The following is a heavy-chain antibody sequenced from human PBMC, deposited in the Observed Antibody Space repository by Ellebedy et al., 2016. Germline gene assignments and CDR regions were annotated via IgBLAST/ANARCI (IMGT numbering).Heavy chain of an antibody. CDR1: GFNFRTYW. Sequence: GGSLRLSCAGSGFNFRTYWMSWVRQAPGKGLEWVANIKHDGSVKYYVDSVKGRFTISRDNAVNSLYLQMNSLRAEDTAVYYCARGHYQLEYWGQGTLVTVSS. CDR2: IKHDGSVK. CDR3: ARGHYQLEY. D-gene: IGHD1-1*01. J-gene: IGHJ4*02. V-gene: IGHV3-7*03.